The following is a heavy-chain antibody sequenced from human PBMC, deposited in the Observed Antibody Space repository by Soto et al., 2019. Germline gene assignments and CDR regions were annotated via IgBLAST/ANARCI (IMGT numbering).Heavy chain of an antibody. Sequence: QVQLKQWGAGLLRPSETLSLTCAVYGGAFGGDFWTWIRQSPGKGLEWIGEITQSGSSDYNPSLKXXVXIXCDTAKSQFSLKLTSVTAADTAIYYCATGGGPTLDNWGLGTLVTVSS. CDR3: ATGGGPTLDN. CDR1: GGAFGGDF. CDR2: ITQSGSS. J-gene: IGHJ4*02. V-gene: IGHV4-34*02. D-gene: IGHD3-16*01.